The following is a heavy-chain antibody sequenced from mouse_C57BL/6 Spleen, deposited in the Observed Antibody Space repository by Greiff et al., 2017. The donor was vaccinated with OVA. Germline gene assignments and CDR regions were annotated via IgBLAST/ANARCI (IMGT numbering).Heavy chain of an antibody. CDR1: GYAFSSSW. D-gene: IGHD2-4*01. V-gene: IGHV1-82*01. CDR2: IYPGDGDT. CDR3: ARLGDDYDGRGFDY. J-gene: IGHJ2*01. Sequence: VKLQQSGPELVKPGASVKISCKASGYAFSSSWMNWVKQRPGKGLEWIGRIYPGDGDTNYNGKFKGKATLTADKSSSTAYMQLSSLTSEDSAVYFCARLGDDYDGRGFDYWGQGTTLTVSS.